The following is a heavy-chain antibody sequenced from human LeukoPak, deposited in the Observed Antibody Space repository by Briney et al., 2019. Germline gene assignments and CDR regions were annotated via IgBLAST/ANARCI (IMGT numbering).Heavy chain of an antibody. CDR3: ARVLPYGSGIQDH. CDR1: GFTFNGYW. J-gene: IGHJ4*02. D-gene: IGHD3-10*01. Sequence: GGSLRLSCAASGFTFNGYWMTWVRQTPGKGLEWMAHIKGDGSERYYVDSVKGRFTISRDNAKISLSLQMNSLRAEDTAVYYCARVLPYGSGIQDHWGQGTLVTVSS. V-gene: IGHV3-7*04. CDR2: IKGDGSER.